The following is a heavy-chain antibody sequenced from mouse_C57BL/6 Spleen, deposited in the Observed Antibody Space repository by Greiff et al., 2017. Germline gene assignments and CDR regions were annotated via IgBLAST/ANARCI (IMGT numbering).Heavy chain of an antibody. J-gene: IGHJ2*01. V-gene: IGHV1-59*01. Sequence: VKLQQPGAELVRPGTSVKLSCKASGYTFTSYWMHWVKQRPGQGLEWIGVIDPSDSYTNYNQKFKGKATLTVDTSSSTAYMQLSSLTSEDSAVYYCASGGSNYEIDYWGQGTTLTVSS. CDR3: ASGGSNYEIDY. CDR1: GYTFTSYW. D-gene: IGHD2-5*01. CDR2: IDPSDSYT.